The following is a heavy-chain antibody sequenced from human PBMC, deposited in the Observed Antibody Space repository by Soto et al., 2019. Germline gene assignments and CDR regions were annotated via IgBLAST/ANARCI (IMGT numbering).Heavy chain of an antibody. J-gene: IGHJ4*02. D-gene: IGHD1-26*01. CDR3: ATATGVLSGSYWYYFDY. CDR2: FDPEDGET. CDR1: GYTLTELS. Sequence: ASVKVSCKVSGYTLTELSMHWVRQAPGKGLEWMGGFDPEDGETIYAQKFQGRVTMTEDTSTDTAYMELSRLRSEDTAVYYCATATGVLSGSYWYYFDYWGQGTLVTVSS. V-gene: IGHV1-24*01.